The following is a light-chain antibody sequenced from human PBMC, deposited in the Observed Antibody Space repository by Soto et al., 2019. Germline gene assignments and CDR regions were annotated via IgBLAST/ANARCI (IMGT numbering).Light chain of an antibody. V-gene: IGLV2-14*01. Sequence: QSALTQPASVSGSPGQSITISCTGTSSDVGGYNYVSWYHQHPGKAPKLMIYDVANRPSGVSDRFSGSTSGNTASLTISGLQAEDEAYYYCSSYTSSSTYVFGTGTKVTVL. CDR2: DVA. CDR3: SSYTSSSTYV. J-gene: IGLJ1*01. CDR1: SSDVGGYNY.